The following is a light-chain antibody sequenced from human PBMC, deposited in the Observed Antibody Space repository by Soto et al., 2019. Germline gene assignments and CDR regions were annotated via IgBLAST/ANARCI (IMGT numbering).Light chain of an antibody. CDR1: STDVGGYNY. J-gene: IGLJ1*01. V-gene: IGLV2-14*01. CDR3: ISYTTSTTRV. CDR2: EVT. Sequence: QSVLTQPASVSGSPGQSITISCTETSTDVGGYNYVSWYQQHPVKAPKLIIYEVTKRPSGVSDRVSRSKCRNTASLTISGLQAYDEADYYCISYTTSTTRVFGTGTKVTVL.